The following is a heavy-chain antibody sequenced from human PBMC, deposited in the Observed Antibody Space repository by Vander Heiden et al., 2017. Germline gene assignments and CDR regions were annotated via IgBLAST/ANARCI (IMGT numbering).Heavy chain of an antibody. Sequence: EAQLLASGGGLVRPGGSLRISCAASGFTFSSYGRSWVRQAPGKGLEWVSAISGSGGSTYYADSVKGRFTISRDNSKNTLYLQMNSLRAEDTAVYYCAKGVRIVVVIQPFDYWGQGTLVTVSS. D-gene: IGHD3-22*01. CDR1: GFTFSSYG. CDR2: ISGSGGST. V-gene: IGHV3-23*01. J-gene: IGHJ4*02. CDR3: AKGVRIVVVIQPFDY.